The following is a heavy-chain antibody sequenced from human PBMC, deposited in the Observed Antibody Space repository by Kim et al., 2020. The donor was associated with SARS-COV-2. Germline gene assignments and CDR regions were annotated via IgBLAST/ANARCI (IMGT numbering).Heavy chain of an antibody. V-gene: IGHV4-34*01. Sequence: SETLSLTCGVFGGSLSGYYWSWIRQPPGKGLEWIGEINHSGSANYNPSLKSRVTMSVDTSKNQFSLKLNSVTAADTAVYYCARGQIVPATQTTYNSFDH. J-gene: IGHJ5*02. D-gene: IGHD2-2*01. CDR2: INHSGSA. CDR1: GGSLSGYY. CDR3: ARGQIVPATQTTYNSFDH.